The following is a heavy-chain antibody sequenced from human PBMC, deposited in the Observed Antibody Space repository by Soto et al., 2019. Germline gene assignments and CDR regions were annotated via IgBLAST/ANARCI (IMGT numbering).Heavy chain of an antibody. CDR2: INGRSNNK. CDR1: GFTFSTYT. D-gene: IGHD1-26*01. Sequence: EVQLVESGGGLVKPGGCLRLSCAASGFTFSTYTMNWVRQAPGKGLEWVASINGRSNNKYYADSMKGRFTISRDNANNSLYLQINSLRAEDTAVYFCAREDGVVGATSAFDYWGQGTLVTVSS. V-gene: IGHV3-21*01. J-gene: IGHJ4*02. CDR3: AREDGVVGATSAFDY.